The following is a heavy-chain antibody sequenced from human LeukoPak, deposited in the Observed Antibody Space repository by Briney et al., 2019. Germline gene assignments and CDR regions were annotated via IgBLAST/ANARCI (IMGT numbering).Heavy chain of an antibody. Sequence: SETLSLTCNVSGGSFSSGDYYWSWIRQPPGKGLEWIGYIYYSGSTYYNPSLKSRVTISVDTSKNQFSLKLSSVTAADTAVYYCARDPGDTAMVHWFDPWGQGTLVTVSS. D-gene: IGHD5-18*01. V-gene: IGHV4-30-4*01. J-gene: IGHJ5*02. CDR1: GGSFSSGDYY. CDR3: ARDPGDTAMVHWFDP. CDR2: IYYSGST.